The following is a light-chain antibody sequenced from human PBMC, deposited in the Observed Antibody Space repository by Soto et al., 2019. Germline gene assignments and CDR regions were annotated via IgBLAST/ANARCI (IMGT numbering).Light chain of an antibody. CDR1: QSVSSSY. Sequence: EIVLTQSPATLSGSPAQRATLSVSARQSVSSSYLAWYQQKPGQAPRLIIYGASSRATGIPDRISGSGSGTVFTLTISRLEPEAFAVYYCHQYGSSPRTFGQGTKV. J-gene: IGKJ1*01. CDR3: HQYGSSPRT. V-gene: IGKV3-20*01. CDR2: GAS.